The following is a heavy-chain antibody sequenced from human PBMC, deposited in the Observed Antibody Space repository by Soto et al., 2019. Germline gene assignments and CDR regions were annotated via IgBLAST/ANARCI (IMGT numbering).Heavy chain of an antibody. V-gene: IGHV1-69*01. CDR3: ARSRLGVKLPSYNWFAP. J-gene: IGHJ5*02. CDR2: IIPIFGTA. D-gene: IGHD3-16*02. Sequence: QVQLVQSGAEVKKPGSSVKVSCKASGGTLRSYSISWVRQAPGQGLEWMGGIIPIFGTANYAQKFQGRVTIIADESTSTAYMELTNLKSEATAVYYCARSRLGVKLPSYNWFAPWGQGTLVTVSS. CDR1: GGTLRSYS.